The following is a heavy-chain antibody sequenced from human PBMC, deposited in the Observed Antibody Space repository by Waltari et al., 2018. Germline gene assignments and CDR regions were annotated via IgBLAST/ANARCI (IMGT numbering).Heavy chain of an antibody. CDR2: MNYNGASI. V-gene: IGHV3-9*01. Sequence: EVQLVESGGGLVQPGRSLRLSCVGSGFTFDDYAMHWVRQTPGKGLGVVSGMNYNGASIGYGDSLKGRFIISRDNARNSLYLQMNSLTTEDTALYYCLKKNDEVFDRNGLVYDAFDMWGQGTMVTVSP. CDR1: GFTFDDYA. CDR3: LKKNDEVFDRNGLVYDAFDM. D-gene: IGHD3-22*01. J-gene: IGHJ3*02.